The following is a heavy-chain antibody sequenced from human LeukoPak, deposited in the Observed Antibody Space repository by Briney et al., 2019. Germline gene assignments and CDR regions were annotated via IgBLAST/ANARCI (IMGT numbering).Heavy chain of an antibody. J-gene: IGHJ4*02. Sequence: SEPLSLTCAVSGASISSSGSSWSWIRQPPGKGLVWIGYIYDSGSTYYTPSLKSRLIISLDMSKNHFSLKLSSVTAADTAVYYCARLDCSGGSCYFDYWGQGTLVTVSS. CDR3: ARLDCSGGSCYFDY. CDR1: GASISSSGSS. V-gene: IGHV4-30-4*07. D-gene: IGHD2-15*01. CDR2: IYDSGST.